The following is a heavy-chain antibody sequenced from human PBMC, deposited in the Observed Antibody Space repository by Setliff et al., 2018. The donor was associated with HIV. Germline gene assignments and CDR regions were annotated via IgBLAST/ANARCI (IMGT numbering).Heavy chain of an antibody. J-gene: IGHJ6*03. V-gene: IGHV1-3*04. CDR2: INTGNGDT. CDR1: GYTFTSYA. CDR3: AKSGYCGSSTCRNYFYYMDV. D-gene: IGHD2-2*01. Sequence: ASVKVSCKASGYTFTSYAMHWVRQAPGQRLEWVGWINTGNGDTKYVQKFQGRVTMTTDTSTTTSYMELSSLRSEDTAVYYCAKSGYCGSSTCRNYFYYMDVWGKGTTVTVSS.